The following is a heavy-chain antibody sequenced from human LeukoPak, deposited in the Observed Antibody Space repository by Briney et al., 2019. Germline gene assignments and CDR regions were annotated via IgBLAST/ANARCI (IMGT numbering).Heavy chain of an antibody. CDR2: IYPDDSNT. CDR3: ARLPYSSSWYDNWFDP. V-gene: IGHV5-51*01. CDR1: GYNFPIYW. J-gene: IGHJ5*02. Sequence: GESLKISCQGSGYNFPIYWIGWVRQMPGQGLEWMGIIYPDDSNTIYGPSFQGQVTISADKSINTAYLEWSSLKASDTAIYYCARLPYSSSWYDNWFDPWGQGTLVTVSS. D-gene: IGHD6-13*01.